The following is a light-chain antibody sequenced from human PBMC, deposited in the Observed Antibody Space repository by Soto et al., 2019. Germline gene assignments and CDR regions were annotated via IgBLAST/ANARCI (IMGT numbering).Light chain of an antibody. CDR1: QTISSW. CDR3: QHYDNYRA. Sequence: DIQMTQSPSTLSGSVGDRVTITCRASQTISSWLAWYQQKPGKAPKLLIYKASTLKSGVPSRFSGSGSGTEFTLTISSLQPDDFATYYCQHYDNYRAFGQGTKVDIK. CDR2: KAS. J-gene: IGKJ1*01. V-gene: IGKV1-5*03.